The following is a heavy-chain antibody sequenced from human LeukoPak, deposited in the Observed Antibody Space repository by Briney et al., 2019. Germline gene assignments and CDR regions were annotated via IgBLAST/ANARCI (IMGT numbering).Heavy chain of an antibody. CDR2: INHSGST. Sequence: SETLSLTCAVYGGSFSGYYWSWIRQPPGKGLEWIGEINHSGSTNYNPSLKSRVTISVDTSKNQFSLKLSSVTAADTAVYYCARRDCSSTSCQHFDYRGQGTLVTVSS. V-gene: IGHV4-34*01. J-gene: IGHJ4*02. CDR3: ARRDCSSTSCQHFDY. D-gene: IGHD2-2*01. CDR1: GGSFSGYY.